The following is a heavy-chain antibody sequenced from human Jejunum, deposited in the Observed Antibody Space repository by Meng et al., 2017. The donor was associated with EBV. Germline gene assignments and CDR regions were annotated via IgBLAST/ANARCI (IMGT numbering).Heavy chain of an antibody. D-gene: IGHD5-18*01. V-gene: IGHV4-4*02. CDR1: GDSITERNS. CDR3: ARWAFIYSYGFDN. CDR2: IYHNGGT. Sequence: QLQLQESGPGLVKPSGTLSLTCAVSGDSITERNSWSWVRQTPGKGLEWIGEIYHNGGTNYNPSLKSRVTISVDKSKNEISLKLRSVTAADTAVYYCARWAFIYSYGFDNWGQGTLVTVSS. J-gene: IGHJ4*02.